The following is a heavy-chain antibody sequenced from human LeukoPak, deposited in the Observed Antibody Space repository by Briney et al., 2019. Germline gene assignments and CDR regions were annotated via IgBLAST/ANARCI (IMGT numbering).Heavy chain of an antibody. CDR2: IHSGST. Sequence: SETLSLTCVVSGYSLSSPYYWGWIRPPPGKGLEWIGTIHSGSTYYNPSLKRRVTISVDTSKNQFSLMLSSVTAADTAVYFCAGDCGTSKVDDDWGQGTLVTVSS. D-gene: IGHD2-2*01. J-gene: IGHJ1*01. CDR1: GYSLSSPYY. V-gene: IGHV4-38-2*02. CDR3: AGDCGTSKVDDD.